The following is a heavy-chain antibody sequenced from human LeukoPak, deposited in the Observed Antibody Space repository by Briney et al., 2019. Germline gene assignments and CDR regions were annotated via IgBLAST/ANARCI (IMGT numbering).Heavy chain of an antibody. CDR1: GGSVSSSSNY. CDR3: AKVSDRDSSGYYWGFEY. V-gene: IGHV4-39*07. CDR2: IYYSGST. D-gene: IGHD3-22*01. Sequence: SETLSLTCSVSGGSVSSSSNYWGWIRQPPGKGLEWIGSIYYSGSTNYNPSLKSRVTISADTSRNQFSLKLTSVTAADTAVYYCAKVSDRDSSGYYWGFEYWGQGTLVTVSS. J-gene: IGHJ4*02.